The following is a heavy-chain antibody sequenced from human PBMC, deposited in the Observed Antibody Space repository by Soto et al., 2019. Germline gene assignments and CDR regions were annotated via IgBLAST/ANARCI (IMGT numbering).Heavy chain of an antibody. V-gene: IGHV3-74*01. J-gene: IGHJ4*02. CDR2: IDPYETGI. CDR1: GFTFSGDW. CDR3: TRDTFGARDY. Sequence: EVQLVESGGGLVQPGGSLRLSCTDSGFTFSGDWMHWVRQAPGKGLVWVSRIDPYETGISYADSVKGRFTISRDNAKSTLYLQMNSLRVEDTAVYYCTRDTFGARDYWDQGTLVTVSS. D-gene: IGHD3-10*01.